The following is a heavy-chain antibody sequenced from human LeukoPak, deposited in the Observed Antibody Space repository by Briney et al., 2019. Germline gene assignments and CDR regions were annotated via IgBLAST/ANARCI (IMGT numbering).Heavy chain of an antibody. CDR1: GGSISSGGYY. D-gene: IGHD4-17*01. J-gene: IGHJ6*02. Sequence: SQTLSLTCTVSGGSISSGGYYWSWIRQHPGKGLEWIGYIYYSGSTYYNPSLKSRVTISVDTSKNQFSLKLSSVTAADTAVYYCATVTTVTTYRMDVWGQGTTVTVSS. V-gene: IGHV4-30-4*08. CDR2: IYYSGST. CDR3: ATVTTVTTYRMDV.